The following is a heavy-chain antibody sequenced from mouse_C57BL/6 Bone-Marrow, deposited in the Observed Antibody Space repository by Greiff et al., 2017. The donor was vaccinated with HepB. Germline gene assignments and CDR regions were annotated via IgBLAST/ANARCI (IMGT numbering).Heavy chain of an antibody. CDR2: LRNNANGYTT. Sequence: EVKLVESGGGLVQPGGSLSLSCAASGFTFPDYYLSWVRQPPGKALEWLGFLRNNANGYTTESSASVQGLFTISRDNYQSILYLQMNALRAEDSATYYCASAFIPGYFDVWGTGTTVTVSS. V-gene: IGHV7-3*01. D-gene: IGHD1-1*01. CDR3: ASAFIPGYFDV. CDR1: GFTFPDYY. J-gene: IGHJ1*03.